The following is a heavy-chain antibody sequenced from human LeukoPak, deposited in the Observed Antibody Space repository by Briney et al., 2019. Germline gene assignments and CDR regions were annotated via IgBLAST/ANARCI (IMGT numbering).Heavy chain of an antibody. J-gene: IGHJ4*02. CDR2: ISAYNGNT. Sequence: ASVKVSCKASGYIFTSYGINWVRQAPGQGLEWMGWISAYNGNTNYAKKLQGRVTMTTDTSTSTADMELRSLRSDDTAMYYCARGDDYGDYWGLYWGQGTLVTVSS. D-gene: IGHD4-17*01. CDR3: ARGDDYGDYWGLY. CDR1: GYIFTSYG. V-gene: IGHV1-18*01.